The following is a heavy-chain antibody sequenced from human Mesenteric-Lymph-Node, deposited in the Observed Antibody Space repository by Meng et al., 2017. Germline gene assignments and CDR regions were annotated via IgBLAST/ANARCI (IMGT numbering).Heavy chain of an antibody. V-gene: IGHV1-18*01. Sequence: QAQMVQSGGEVKKTGALVKVSCKAAGYTFTNYGITWVRQAPGQGLEWMGWINAYNGDTNYAQTLQGRVTMTTDTSTSTAYMELRSLRSDDTAVYYCARVEVGITSGDYWGQGTLVTVSS. CDR2: INAYNGDT. CDR3: ARVEVGITSGDY. D-gene: IGHD1-26*01. J-gene: IGHJ4*02. CDR1: GYTFTNYG.